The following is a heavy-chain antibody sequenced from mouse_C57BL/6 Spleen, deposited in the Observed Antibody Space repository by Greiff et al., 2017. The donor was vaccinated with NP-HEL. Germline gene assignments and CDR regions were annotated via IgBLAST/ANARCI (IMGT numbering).Heavy chain of an antibody. CDR1: GYTFTDYA. J-gene: IGHJ3*01. CDR2: ISTYYGDA. CDR3: TRGEEGFAY. Sequence: QVQLKESGPELVRPGVSVKISCKGSGYTFTDYAMHWVKQSHAKSLEWIGVISTYYGDASYNQKFKDKATITADTSSNTAYLQLSSLTSEDTAVYYCTRGEEGFAYWGQGTLVTVSA. V-gene: IGHV1-67*01.